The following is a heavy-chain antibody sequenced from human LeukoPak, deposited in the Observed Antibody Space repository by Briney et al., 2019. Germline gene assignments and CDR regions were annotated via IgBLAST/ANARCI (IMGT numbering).Heavy chain of an antibody. V-gene: IGHV4-39*07. Sequence: SETLSLTCTVSGGYIITSGHYWGWIRQPPGKGLEWIGSVYYTGVTSTSPFFRSRMSISVDTSKNQFSLNLTSVTAADAAVYYCARERSSSGGHNWFDPWGQGTLVTVSS. J-gene: IGHJ5*02. CDR1: GGYIITSGHY. D-gene: IGHD4-23*01. CDR3: ARERSSSGGHNWFDP. CDR2: VYYTGVT.